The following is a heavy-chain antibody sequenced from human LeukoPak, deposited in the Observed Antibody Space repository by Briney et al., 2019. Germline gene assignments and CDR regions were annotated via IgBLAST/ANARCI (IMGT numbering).Heavy chain of an antibody. CDR3: ARDQNFYDTTGEGYFQH. D-gene: IGHD3-22*01. V-gene: IGHV3-7*01. Sequence: GGSLRLSCAASGFTFSSYGMHWVRQAPGKGLEWVAKINQDGSVRDYVDSVKGRFTISRDNANNFLHLQMNSLRADDAAVYYCARDQNFYDTTGEGYFQHWGQGTLVTVSS. J-gene: IGHJ1*01. CDR2: INQDGSVR. CDR1: GFTFSSYG.